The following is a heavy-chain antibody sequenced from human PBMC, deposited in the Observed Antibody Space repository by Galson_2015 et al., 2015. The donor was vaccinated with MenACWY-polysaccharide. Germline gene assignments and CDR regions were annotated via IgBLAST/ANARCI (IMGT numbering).Heavy chain of an antibody. V-gene: IGHV3-23*01. J-gene: IGHJ5*02. D-gene: IGHD3-3*01. CDR3: AKDSTDFWSVAGRFDH. CDR2: TT. Sequence: TTYYADSVKVRFTISRDNSKNTLYLQMNSLRAEDTAVYYCAKDSTDFWSVAGRFDHWGQGTLVTVSS.